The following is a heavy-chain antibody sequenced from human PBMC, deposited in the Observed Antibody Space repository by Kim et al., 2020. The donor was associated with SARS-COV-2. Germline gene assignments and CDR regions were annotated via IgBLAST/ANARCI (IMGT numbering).Heavy chain of an antibody. CDR2: NEDGSGK. V-gene: IGHV3-7*03. J-gene: IGHJ4*02. Sequence: NEDGSGKYYVGSVKGRFTISRDNAKNSVYLQMNSLRAEDTAVYYCVRGGRLWWGQGTLVTVSS. CDR3: VRGGRLW. D-gene: IGHD2-21*01.